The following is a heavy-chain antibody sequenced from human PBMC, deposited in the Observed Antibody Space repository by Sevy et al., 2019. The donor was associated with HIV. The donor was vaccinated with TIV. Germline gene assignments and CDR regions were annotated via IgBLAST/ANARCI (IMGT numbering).Heavy chain of an antibody. CDR1: GGSISSGGYS. Sequence: SENLSLTCAVSGGSISSGGYSWSWIRQPPGKGLEWIGYIYHSGSTYYNPSLKSRVTISVDRSKNQFSLKLSSVTAAEEVVYYCTRERDVLYYFDYWGQGTLVTVSS. J-gene: IGHJ4*02. D-gene: IGHD6-6*01. CDR2: IYHSGST. V-gene: IGHV4-30-2*01. CDR3: TRERDVLYYFDY.